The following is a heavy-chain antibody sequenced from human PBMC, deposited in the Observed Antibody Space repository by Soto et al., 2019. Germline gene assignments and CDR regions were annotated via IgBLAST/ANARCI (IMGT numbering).Heavy chain of an antibody. CDR1: GGSISSGGYY. D-gene: IGHD2-15*01. CDR3: ARAKRGGIYYFDY. V-gene: IGHV4-31*03. J-gene: IGHJ4*02. Sequence: LSLTCTVSGGSISSGGYYWSWIRQHPGKGLEWIGYIYYSGSTYYNPSLKSRVTISVDTSKNQFSLKLSSVTAADTAVYYCARAKRGGIYYFDYWGQGTLVTVSS. CDR2: IYYSGST.